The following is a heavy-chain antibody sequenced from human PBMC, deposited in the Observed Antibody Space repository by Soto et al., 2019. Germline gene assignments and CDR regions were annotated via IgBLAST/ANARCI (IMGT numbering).Heavy chain of an antibody. J-gene: IGHJ3*02. CDR1: GFTFSSYA. D-gene: IGHD3-3*01. Sequence: PGGSLRLSCAASGFTFSSYAMSWVRQAPGQGLEWVSAISGSGGSTYYADSVKGRFTISRDNSKNTLYLQMNSLRAEDTAVYYCAKERAWSSRPPDAFEIWGQGTMDTV. CDR3: AKERAWSSRPPDAFEI. CDR2: ISGSGGST. V-gene: IGHV3-23*01.